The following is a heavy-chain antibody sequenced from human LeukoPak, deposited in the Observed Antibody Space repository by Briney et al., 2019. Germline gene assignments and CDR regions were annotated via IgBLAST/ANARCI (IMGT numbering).Heavy chain of an antibody. D-gene: IGHD2/OR15-2a*01. CDR2: ISTSKNYI. CDR3: ARESSRRSNKYSYYFDY. J-gene: IGHJ4*02. V-gene: IGHV3-21*01. Sequence: PGGSLRLSCAASGFSFSDYSMIWVRLAPGKGLEWVSFISTSKNYISYADSDSMRGRFTISRDNAKNSVYLQMNSLRAEDTAVYYCARESSRRSNKYSYYFDYWGQGTLVTVSS. CDR1: GFSFSDYS.